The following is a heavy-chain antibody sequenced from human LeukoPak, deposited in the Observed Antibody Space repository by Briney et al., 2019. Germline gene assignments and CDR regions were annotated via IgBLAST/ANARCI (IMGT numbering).Heavy chain of an antibody. D-gene: IGHD3/OR15-3a*01. CDR3: ASMPIDFWYFDY. J-gene: IGHJ4*02. CDR1: GGTFSSYA. V-gene: IGHV1-69*13. CDR2: IIPIFGTA. Sequence: GASVKVSCKASGGTFSSYAISWVRQAPGQGLEWMGGIIPIFGTANYAQKFQGRVTITADESTSTAYMELSSLRSEDTAVYYCASMPIDFWYFDYWGQGTLVTLSS.